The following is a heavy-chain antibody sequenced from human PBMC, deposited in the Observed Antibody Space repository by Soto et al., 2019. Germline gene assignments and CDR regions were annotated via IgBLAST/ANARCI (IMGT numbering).Heavy chain of an antibody. D-gene: IGHD6-6*01. J-gene: IGHJ4*02. CDR3: ARRDGSSSGTQCDY. CDR1: GCSISSYY. V-gene: IGHV4-59*01. CDR2: IYYSGST. Sequence: SETLSLTCTVSGCSISSYYWSWIRQPPGKGLEWIGYIYYSGSTNYNPSLKNRVTISVDTSKNQFSLKLSSVTAADTAVYYCARRDGSSSGTQCDYWGQGTLVTAPQ.